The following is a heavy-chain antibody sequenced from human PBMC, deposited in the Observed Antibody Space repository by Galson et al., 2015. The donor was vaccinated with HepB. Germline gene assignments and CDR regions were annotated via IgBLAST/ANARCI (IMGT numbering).Heavy chain of an antibody. D-gene: IGHD3-10*01. CDR2: ISTSSTI. J-gene: IGHJ4*02. CDR1: GFTFSIRA. V-gene: IGHV3-48*02. CDR3: VRSRGGSL. Sequence: SLRLSCAASGFTFSIRAMSWVRQAPGKGLECVSYISTSSTIYYADSVKGRFTISRDNAKSSLYLQMNSLRDEDTAVYYCVRSRGGSLWGQGTLVTVSS.